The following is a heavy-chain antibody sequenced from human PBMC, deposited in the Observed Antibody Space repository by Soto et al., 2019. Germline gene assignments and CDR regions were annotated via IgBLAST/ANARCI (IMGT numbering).Heavy chain of an antibody. CDR3: APHTLDTGMPSGY. CDR1: GYTFTNYG. CDR2: IGGYKGNT. Sequence: VQLVQSGAEVREPGASVKVSCKASGYTFTNYGVSWVRQAPGQGLEWMGWIGGYKGNTNYAQKLQGRVTLTTDTFTSTAYMELRSLRSDDTAVYYCAPHTLDTGMPSGYWGQGTLVTVSS. D-gene: IGHD5-18*01. V-gene: IGHV1-18*01. J-gene: IGHJ4*02.